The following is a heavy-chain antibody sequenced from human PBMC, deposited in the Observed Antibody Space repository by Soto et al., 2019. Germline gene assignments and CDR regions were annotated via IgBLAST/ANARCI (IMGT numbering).Heavy chain of an antibody. CDR1: GGSVSGFY. V-gene: IGHV4-4*07. CDR2: IYSSGST. J-gene: IGHJ5*02. CDR3: ARGQRFSDWFDP. Sequence: SETLSLTCNVFGGSVSGFYWTWIRQPAGEGLEWIGRIYSSGSTKYNPSLKSRVSMSLDTSRNQFSLNLTSVTAADTAVYYCARGQRFSDWFDPWGQGTLVTVSS. D-gene: IGHD3-3*01.